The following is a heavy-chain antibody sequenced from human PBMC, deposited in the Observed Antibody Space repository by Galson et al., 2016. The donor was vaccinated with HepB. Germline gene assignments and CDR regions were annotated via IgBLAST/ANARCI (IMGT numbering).Heavy chain of an antibody. V-gene: IGHV3-23*01. Sequence: SLRLSCAASGFTLRSYAMSWVRQAPGKGLEWVSAVSGSGGSTYYADSVKGRVTISRDNSKNTLYLQMNRLRAEGTAVYYCAKPGAATYDFDYWGQGTLVTVSS. CDR2: VSGSGGST. CDR3: AKPGAATYDFDY. J-gene: IGHJ4*02. D-gene: IGHD4-17*01. CDR1: GFTLRSYA.